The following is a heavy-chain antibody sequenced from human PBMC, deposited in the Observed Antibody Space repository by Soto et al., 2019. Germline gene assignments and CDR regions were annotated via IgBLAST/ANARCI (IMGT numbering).Heavy chain of an antibody. CDR2: ISGSGGST. D-gene: IGHD3-10*01. J-gene: IGHJ4*02. V-gene: IGHV3-23*01. CDR1: GFTFSSYA. Sequence: PGGSLRLSCAASGFTFSSYAMSWVRQAPGKGLEWVSAISGSGGSTYYADSVKGRFTISRDNSKNTLYLQMNSLRAEDTAVYYCARDGLFKSSGSYPHYFDYWGQGALVTVSS. CDR3: ARDGLFKSSGSYPHYFDY.